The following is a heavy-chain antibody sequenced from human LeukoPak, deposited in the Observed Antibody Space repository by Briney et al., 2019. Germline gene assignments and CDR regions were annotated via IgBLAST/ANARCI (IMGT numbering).Heavy chain of an antibody. CDR1: GYSFNNYR. D-gene: IGHD3-16*02. J-gene: IGHJ4*02. Sequence: PGEPLRISCKGSGYSFNNYRISWVRQMPGKGLEWMGTIDPTDSYTKYSPSFQGHVTISLDKSISTAYLQWSGLRASDTAMYYCVRLGRYRTDYWGQGALVTVSS. CDR2: IDPTDSYT. V-gene: IGHV5-10-1*01. CDR3: VRLGRYRTDY.